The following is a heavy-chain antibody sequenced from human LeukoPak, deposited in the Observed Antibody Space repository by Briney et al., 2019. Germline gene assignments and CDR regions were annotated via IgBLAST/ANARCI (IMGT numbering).Heavy chain of an antibody. CDR2: IYTSGST. CDR1: GGSISSYY. J-gene: IGHJ4*02. CDR3: AREGYYFDY. V-gene: IGHV4-59*01. Sequence: SETLSLTCTVSGGSISSYYWSWIRQPPGKGLEWIGYIYTSGSTNYNPSLKSRVTISVDTSKNQFSLKLSSVTAADTAVYYCAREGYYFDYWGQGTLVTVSS. D-gene: IGHD3-22*01.